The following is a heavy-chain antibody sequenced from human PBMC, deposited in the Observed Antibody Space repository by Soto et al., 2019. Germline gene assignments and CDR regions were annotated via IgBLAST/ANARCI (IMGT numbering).Heavy chain of an antibody. CDR2: INHRGNT. J-gene: IGHJ6*03. CDR3: ARTHYSMDV. Sequence: QVQIQQWGAGLLKPSETLSLTCAVYGGSFSDFHWSWIRQPPGKGLEWIAEINHRGNTNYNPSLRSRVTMSAATSQNQFSLKMTSVTAADTAVYYCARTHYSMDVWDKGTTVTVSS. V-gene: IGHV4-34*01. CDR1: GGSFSDFH.